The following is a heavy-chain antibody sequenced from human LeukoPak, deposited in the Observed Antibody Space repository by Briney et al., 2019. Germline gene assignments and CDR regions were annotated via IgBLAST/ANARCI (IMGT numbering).Heavy chain of an antibody. CDR2: TYRGGNT. Sequence: PSETLSLTCSVSGFFISSGYYWGWIRQPPGKGLEWIATTYRGGNTYYNPSLKSRVTISVDTSKNQFSLKLSSVTAADTAVYYCAREGAYSSTGWFDPWGQGTLVTVSS. D-gene: IGHD6-19*01. V-gene: IGHV4-38-2*02. J-gene: IGHJ5*02. CDR1: GFFISSGYY. CDR3: AREGAYSSTGWFDP.